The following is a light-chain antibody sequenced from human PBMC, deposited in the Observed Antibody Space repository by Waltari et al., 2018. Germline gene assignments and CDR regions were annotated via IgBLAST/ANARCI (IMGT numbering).Light chain of an antibody. Sequence: SSALTQDTAVSVALGQTVRMTCKGDILRTYYGNWCRQKPGQPPELFTYGKNNRPSGIPDRFSASSSGNTASLIITGAQAEDEADYYCSSRELSGHVVFGGGTRLTVL. CDR3: SSRELSGHVV. J-gene: IGLJ2*01. CDR2: GKN. CDR1: ILRTYY. V-gene: IGLV3-19*01.